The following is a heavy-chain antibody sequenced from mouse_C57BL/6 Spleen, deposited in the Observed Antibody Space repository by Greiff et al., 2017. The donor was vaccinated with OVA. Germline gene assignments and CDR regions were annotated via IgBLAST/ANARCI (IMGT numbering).Heavy chain of an antibody. V-gene: IGHV1-82*01. D-gene: IGHD3-2*02. CDR1: GYAFSSSW. Sequence: VKLQQSGPELVKPGASVKISCKASGYAFSSSWMNWVKQRPGKGLEWIGRIYPGDGDTNYNGKFKGKATLTADKSSSTAYMQLSSLTSEDSAVYFCAREGDSSGYDYWGQGTTLTVSS. CDR2: IYPGDGDT. CDR3: AREGDSSGYDY. J-gene: IGHJ2*01.